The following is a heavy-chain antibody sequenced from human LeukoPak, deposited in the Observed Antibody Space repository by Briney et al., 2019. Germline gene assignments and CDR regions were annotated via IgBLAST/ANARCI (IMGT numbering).Heavy chain of an antibody. CDR3: ARYVVYGSGKYYFDY. CDR2: INYGGTT. Sequence: PSETLSLTCTVSGGSISNSNYYWSWIRQPPGNELEWIASINYGGTTYSNPSLKSRDTISLDTSKNQYSLRLSSVTAADTAVYLCARYVVYGSGKYYFDYWGQGSLVTVPS. D-gene: IGHD3-10*01. V-gene: IGHV4-39*01. J-gene: IGHJ4*02. CDR1: GGSISNSNYY.